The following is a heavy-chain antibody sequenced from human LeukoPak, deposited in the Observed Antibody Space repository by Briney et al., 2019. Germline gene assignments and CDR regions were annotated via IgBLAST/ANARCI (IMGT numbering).Heavy chain of an antibody. V-gene: IGHV4-31*03. CDR2: IFYNGNT. J-gene: IGHJ3*02. CDR1: GGSISIGGYY. D-gene: IGHD3-22*01. CDR3: VRNFDSYNAFDI. Sequence: PLETLSLTCTVSGGSISIGGYYWSWIRQHPGKGLEWIGYIFYNGNTYYNPSLKSRLTISGDTSENQFSLKLSSVTAADTAVYYCVRNFDSYNAFDIWGQGTMVTVSS.